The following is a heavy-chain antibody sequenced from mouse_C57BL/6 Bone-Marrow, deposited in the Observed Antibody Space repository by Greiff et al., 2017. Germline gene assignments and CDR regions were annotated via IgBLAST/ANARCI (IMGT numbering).Heavy chain of an antibody. V-gene: IGHV1-87*01. CDR2: GQGLEWIG. D-gene: IGHD2-3*01. J-gene: IGHJ3*01. CDR3: SEDSAVYYCACGYDGYRPFAY. CDR1: YTFSRRVH. Sequence: QVQLQQSGPELARPWASVKISCQAFYTFSRRVHFAIRDTNYWTQWVKQRPGQGLEWIGAISTGNGDTSYNQKFKGKATLTADKSSGTAYMQLSSLTSEDSAVYYCACGYDGYRPFAYWGQGTLVTVSA.